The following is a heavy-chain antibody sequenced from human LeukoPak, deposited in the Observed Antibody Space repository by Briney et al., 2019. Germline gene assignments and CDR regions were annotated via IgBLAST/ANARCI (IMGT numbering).Heavy chain of an antibody. J-gene: IGHJ4*02. CDR1: GFTFSNYA. V-gene: IGHV3-23*01. Sequence: GGSLRLSCSASGFTFSNYAMSWVRQAPGKGLEWVSGISDSGRTTYYTDSVKGRFTISRDNSKNTLCLQMNSLRAEDTAVYYCAKRYSGSSGLYNFDYWGQGTLVTVSS. CDR3: AKRYSGSSGLYNFDY. CDR2: ISDSGRTT. D-gene: IGHD1-26*01.